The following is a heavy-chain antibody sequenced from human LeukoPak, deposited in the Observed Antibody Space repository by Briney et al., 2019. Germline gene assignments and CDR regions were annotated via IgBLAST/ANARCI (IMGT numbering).Heavy chain of an antibody. V-gene: IGHV3-23*01. J-gene: IGHJ5*02. CDR2: ISGSGGST. Sequence: GGSLRLSCAASGFTFSSYAMSWVRQAPGKGLEWVSAISGSGGSTYYADSVKGRFTISRDNSKNTLYLQMNSLRAEDTAVYYCAKLVMKRVVVPAAWRFDPWGQGTLVTVSS. CDR3: AKLVMKRVVVPAAWRFDP. CDR1: GFTFSSYA. D-gene: IGHD2-2*01.